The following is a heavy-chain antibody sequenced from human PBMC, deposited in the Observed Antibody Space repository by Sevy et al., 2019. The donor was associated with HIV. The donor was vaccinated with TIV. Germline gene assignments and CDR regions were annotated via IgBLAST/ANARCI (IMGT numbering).Heavy chain of an antibody. D-gene: IGHD6-6*01. Sequence: SETLSLTSTVSGGSISSGGYYWRWIRQPPGKGLEWIGYISYTWNTFYNPSLKSPVTISVDTSKNHFSLRLTSVTAADSAVYYCAGPATEYTSSSVWFDPWGQGTLVTVSS. CDR2: ISYTWNT. CDR1: GGSISSGGYY. J-gene: IGHJ5*02. CDR3: AGPATEYTSSSVWFDP. V-gene: IGHV4-30-4*01.